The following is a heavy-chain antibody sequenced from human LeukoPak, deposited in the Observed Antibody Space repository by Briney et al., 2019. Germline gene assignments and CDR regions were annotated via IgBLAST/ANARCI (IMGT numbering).Heavy chain of an antibody. CDR1: GYTFTSYG. J-gene: IGHJ6*02. D-gene: IGHD3-3*01. Sequence: ASVKVSCKASGYTFTSYGISWVRQAPGQGLEWMGWISAYNGNTNYAQKLQGRVTMTTDTSTSTAYMELRSLRSDDTAVYYCARKRGCDFWSGYPYYYYGMDVWGQGTTVTVSS. CDR2: ISAYNGNT. V-gene: IGHV1-18*01. CDR3: ARKRGCDFWSGYPYYYYGMDV.